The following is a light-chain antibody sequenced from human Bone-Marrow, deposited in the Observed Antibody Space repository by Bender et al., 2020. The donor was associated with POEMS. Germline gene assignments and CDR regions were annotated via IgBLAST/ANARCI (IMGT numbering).Light chain of an antibody. CDR2: EAS. Sequence: QSALTQPASVSGSPGQSITISCTGTTSDVGSYNLVSWYQQHPGKAPKLMIYEASQRPSGVSNRFSGSKSGNTASLSISGLQAEDEADYYFCSYAGVWVFGGGTRLTVL. CDR1: TSDVGSYNL. V-gene: IGLV2-23*01. CDR3: CSYAGVWV. J-gene: IGLJ3*02.